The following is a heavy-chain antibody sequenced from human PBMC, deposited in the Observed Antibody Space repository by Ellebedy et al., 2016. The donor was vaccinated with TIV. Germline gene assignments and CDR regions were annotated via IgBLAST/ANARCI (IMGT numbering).Heavy chain of an antibody. J-gene: IGHJ4*02. V-gene: IGHV3-9*03. CDR2: IRWNSGSI. CDR1: GFTFDDYA. D-gene: IGHD6-19*01. Sequence: PGGSLRLSCAASGFTFDDYAMHWVRQAPGKGLEWVSGIRWNSGSIGYADSVKGRFTISRDNAKNSLYLQMNSLRAEDMALYYCAKGAGIAVAAPYYFDYWGQGTLVTVSS. CDR3: AKGAGIAVAAPYYFDY.